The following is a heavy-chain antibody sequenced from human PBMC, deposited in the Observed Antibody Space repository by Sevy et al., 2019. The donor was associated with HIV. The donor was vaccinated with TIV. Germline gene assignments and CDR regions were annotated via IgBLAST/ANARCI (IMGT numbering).Heavy chain of an antibody. CDR3: AKAVYRDNYYYSGMDV. CDR2: ISYDGSNK. V-gene: IGHV3-30*18. J-gene: IGHJ6*02. D-gene: IGHD3-16*02. CDR1: GFTFNNYG. Sequence: GGSLRLSCAASGFTFNNYGMHWVRQAPGKGLEWVAVISYDGSNKYYADSVKGRFTMSRDNSKNIYLRMNSLRTEDTAVDFCAKAVYRDNYYYSGMDVWGQGTTVTVSS.